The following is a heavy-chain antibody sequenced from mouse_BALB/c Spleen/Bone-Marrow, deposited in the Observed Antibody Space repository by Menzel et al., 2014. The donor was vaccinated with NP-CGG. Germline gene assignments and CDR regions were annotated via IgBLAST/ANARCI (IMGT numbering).Heavy chain of an antibody. CDR1: GFTFTDYY. CDR2: IRNKANGYTT. CDR3: ARYDGYSDNAMDY. V-gene: IGHV7-3*02. J-gene: IGHJ4*01. Sequence: DVMLVESGGGLVQPGSSLILSCATSGFTFTDYYMNWVRQPPGKALEWLGFIRNKANGYTTEFSASVKGRFTISRDNSQSILYLQMNTLRAEDSATYYCARYDGYSDNAMDYWGQGTSVTVSS. D-gene: IGHD2-3*01.